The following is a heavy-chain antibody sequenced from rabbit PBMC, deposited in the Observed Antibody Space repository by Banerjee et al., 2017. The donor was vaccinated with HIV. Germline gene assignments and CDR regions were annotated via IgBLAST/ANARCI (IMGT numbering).Heavy chain of an antibody. CDR1: GFSFNNKYV. D-gene: IGHD6-1*01. Sequence: QEQLEESGGDLVKPEGSLTLTCTASGFSFNNKYVMCWVRQAPGKGLEWIACINSNTGTTNYASWVNGRFTISLDNAQNTVFLQMTSLTAADTATYFCARDLDAGDVGYGYARGYFNLWGPGTLVTVS. V-gene: IGHV1S45*01. CDR3: ARDLDAGDVGYGYARGYFNL. CDR2: INSNTGTT. J-gene: IGHJ4*01.